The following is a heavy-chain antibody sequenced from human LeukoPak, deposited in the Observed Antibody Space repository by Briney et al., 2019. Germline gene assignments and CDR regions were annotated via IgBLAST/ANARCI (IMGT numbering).Heavy chain of an antibody. V-gene: IGHV3-9*01. CDR2: ISYTSETK. J-gene: IGHJ4*02. CDR3: ARDRIAAAIQG. D-gene: IGHD6-13*01. CDR1: GFPFDEYA. Sequence: PGGSLRLSCAASGFPFDEYAMHWIRQAPGKGLEWVSGISYTSETKGYVDSVKGRFTISRDNSKNSLYLQMNSLRAEDTAVYYCARDRIAAAIQGWGQGTLVTVSS.